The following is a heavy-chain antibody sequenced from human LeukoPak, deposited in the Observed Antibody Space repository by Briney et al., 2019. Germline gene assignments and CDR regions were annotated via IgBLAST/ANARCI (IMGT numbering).Heavy chain of an antibody. Sequence: SETLSLTCAVYGGSFSGYYWSWIRQPPGKGLEWIGSIYYSGSTYYNPSLKSRVTISVDTSKNQFSLKLSSVTAADTAVYYCARHPRKQLPLDYWGQGTLVTVSS. CDR2: IYYSGST. J-gene: IGHJ4*02. CDR1: GGSFSGYY. CDR3: ARHPRKQLPLDY. V-gene: IGHV4-34*01. D-gene: IGHD6-13*01.